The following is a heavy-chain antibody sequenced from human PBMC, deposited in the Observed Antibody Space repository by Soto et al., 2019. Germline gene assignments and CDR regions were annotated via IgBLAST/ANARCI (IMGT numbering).Heavy chain of an antibody. CDR2: ISSSSSTI. CDR1: GLTFSSYS. J-gene: IGHJ6*02. V-gene: IGHV3-48*01. Sequence: EVQLVESGGGLVQRGGSLRLSCAASGLTFSSYSMNWVRQAPGKGLEWVSYISSSSSTIYYADSVKGRFTISRDNAKNSLYLQMNSLSAEDTAVYYCAVGEESRYYYYGMDVWGQGTTVTVSS. CDR3: AVGEESRYYYYGMDV.